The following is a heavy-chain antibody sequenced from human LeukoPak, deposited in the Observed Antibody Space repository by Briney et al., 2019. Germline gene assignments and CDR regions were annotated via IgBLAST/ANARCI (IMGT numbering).Heavy chain of an antibody. CDR1: GGSINSGSYY. D-gene: IGHD3-22*01. CDR2: IKTDGSEK. Sequence: PSETLSLTCAVSGGSINSGSYYWGWIRQAPGKGLECVANIKTDGSEKYYPDSVKGRFTISRDNAKNSLYLQMNSMRVEDTAVYYCTRDLNHDSSGWGQGTLVTVSS. V-gene: IGHV3-7*01. CDR3: TRDLNHDSSG. J-gene: IGHJ4*02.